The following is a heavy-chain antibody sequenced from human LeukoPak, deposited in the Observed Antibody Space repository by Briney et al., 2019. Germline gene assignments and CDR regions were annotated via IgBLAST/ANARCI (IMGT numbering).Heavy chain of an antibody. D-gene: IGHD3-3*01. CDR3: ARALLPVRFLGYYGMDV. V-gene: IGHV3-48*04. CDR1: GFTFSSYS. Sequence: GGSLRLSCAASGFTFSSYSMNWVRQAPGKGLEWVSYISSSGSTIYYADSVKGRFTISRGNAKNSLYLQVNSLRAEDTAVYYCARALLPVRFLGYYGMDVWGQGTTVTVSS. CDR2: ISSSGSTI. J-gene: IGHJ6*02.